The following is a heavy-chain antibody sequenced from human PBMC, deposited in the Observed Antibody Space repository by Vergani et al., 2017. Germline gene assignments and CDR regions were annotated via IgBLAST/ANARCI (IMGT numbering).Heavy chain of an antibody. CDR3: AKVSRSEVAGTFGAVDI. J-gene: IGHJ3*02. D-gene: IGHD6-19*01. Sequence: EVQLLESGGDLVQPGGSLRLSCAASGFTFIMHAMSWVRQAPGKGLEWVSTLSASDRRTHYADSVKGRFTISRDNSKNTLFLHMNSLRPEDTAVYYCAKVSRSEVAGTFGAVDIWGQGTMVTVSS. CDR2: LSASDRRT. CDR1: GFTFIMHA. V-gene: IGHV3-23*01.